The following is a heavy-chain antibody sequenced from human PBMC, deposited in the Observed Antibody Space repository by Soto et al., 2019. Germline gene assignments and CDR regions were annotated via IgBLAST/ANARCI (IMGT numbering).Heavy chain of an antibody. Sequence: SETLSLTCTVSGGSISSYYWSWIRQPPGKGLEWIGYIYYSGSTNYNPSLKSRVTKSVDTSKNQFSLKLSSVTASDTAVYYCASRGMGSGWYYFDYWGQGTLVTVSS. CDR1: GGSISSYY. CDR3: ASRGMGSGWYYFDY. D-gene: IGHD6-19*01. J-gene: IGHJ4*02. V-gene: IGHV4-59*01. CDR2: IYYSGST.